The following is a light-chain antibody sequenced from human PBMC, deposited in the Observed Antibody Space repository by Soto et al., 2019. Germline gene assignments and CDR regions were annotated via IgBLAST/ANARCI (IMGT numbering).Light chain of an antibody. CDR3: SSHSSSSAYYV. Sequence: QSALTQPASVSGSPGQSITISCTGTSSEIGYYDYVSWYQHHSGKAPKLIIYEVNSRPSGVSNRFSGSKSVNTASLTISGLQAEDEADYFCSSHSSSSAYYVFGTGTKLTVL. CDR2: EVN. V-gene: IGLV2-14*01. J-gene: IGLJ1*01. CDR1: SSEIGYYDY.